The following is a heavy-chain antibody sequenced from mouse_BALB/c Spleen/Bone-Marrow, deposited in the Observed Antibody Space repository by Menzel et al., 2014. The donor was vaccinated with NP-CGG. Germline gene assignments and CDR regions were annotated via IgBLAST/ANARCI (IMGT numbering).Heavy chain of an antibody. J-gene: IGHJ3*01. CDR1: GYAFTTYL. Sequence: VQLQQFGAELVRPGTSVKVSCKASGYAFTTYLIEWVKQRPGQGLEWIGEINPGSGDTNYNEKFKDKATLTADKSSSIAYMQLSTVTSDDSAVDCCERNDNWFLAYWGQGTLVTVSS. CDR2: INPGSGDT. V-gene: IGHV1-54*01. CDR3: ERNDNWFLAY. D-gene: IGHD4-1*01.